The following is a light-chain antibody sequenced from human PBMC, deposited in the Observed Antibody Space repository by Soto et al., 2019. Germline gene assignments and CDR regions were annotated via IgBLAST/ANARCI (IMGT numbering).Light chain of an antibody. CDR3: CSYSVGSTYV. V-gene: IGLV2-23*01. J-gene: IGLJ1*01. CDR1: SSDVGSYNL. Sequence: QSALTQPASVSGSPGQSITISCTGTSSDVGSYNLVSWYQQHPGKAPKLMIYEGSKRPSGVSNRFSGPKSGNTASLTISGLQAEDEADYYCCSYSVGSTYVFGTGTKVTVL. CDR2: EGS.